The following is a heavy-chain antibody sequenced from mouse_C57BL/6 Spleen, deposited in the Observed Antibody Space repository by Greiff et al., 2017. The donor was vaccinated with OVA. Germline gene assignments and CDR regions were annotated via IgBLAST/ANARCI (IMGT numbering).Heavy chain of an antibody. V-gene: IGHV5-4*03. CDR3: ARIPLYYYGSGYFDY. J-gene: IGHJ2*01. Sequence: EVKLMESGGGLVKPGGSLKLSCAASGFTFSSYAMSWVRQTPEKRLEWVATISDGGSYTYYPDNVKGRFTISRDNAKNNLYLQMSHLKSEDTAMYYCARIPLYYYGSGYFDYWGQGTTLTVSS. D-gene: IGHD1-1*01. CDR2: ISDGGSYT. CDR1: GFTFSSYA.